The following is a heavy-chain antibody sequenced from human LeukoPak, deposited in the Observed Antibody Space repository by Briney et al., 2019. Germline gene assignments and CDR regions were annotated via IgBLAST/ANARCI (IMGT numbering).Heavy chain of an antibody. Sequence: SETLSLTCAVYGGSFSGYYWSWIRQPPGKGREWIGEINHSGSTNYNPSLKSRVTISVDTSKNQFSLKLSSVTAADQAVYYCARDQSAYYDFWSGFDAFDIWGQGTMVTVSS. J-gene: IGHJ3*02. CDR2: INHSGST. CDR1: GGSFSGYY. D-gene: IGHD3-3*01. V-gene: IGHV4-34*01. CDR3: ARDQSAYYDFWSGFDAFDI.